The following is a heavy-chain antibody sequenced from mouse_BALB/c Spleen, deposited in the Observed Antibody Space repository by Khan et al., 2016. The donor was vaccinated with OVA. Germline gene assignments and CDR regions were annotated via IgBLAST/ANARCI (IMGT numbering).Heavy chain of an antibody. CDR2: INTYTGEP. J-gene: IGHJ1*01. V-gene: IGHV9-3-1*01. Sequence: QIQLVQSGPELKKPGETVKISCKASGYTFTNYGMNWVKQPPGKGLKWMGWINTYTGEPTYADDFKGRFAFSLETSASTAYLQINILKDEDTVTYCSARGYWYFDVWGAGTTVTVSA. D-gene: IGHD2-2*01. CDR3: ARGYWYFDV. CDR1: GYTFTNYG.